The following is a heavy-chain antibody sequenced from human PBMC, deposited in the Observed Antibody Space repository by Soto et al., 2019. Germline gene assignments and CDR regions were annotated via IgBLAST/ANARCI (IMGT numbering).Heavy chain of an antibody. CDR2: IWYDGSNK. CDR3: ARQPLAAPMDSFDY. D-gene: IGHD6-13*01. V-gene: IGHV3-33*01. J-gene: IGHJ4*02. CDR1: GFTLSSYG. Sequence: GGSLRLSCAASGFTLSSYGMLWVRQAPGKGLEWVAVIWYDGSNKNYADSVKGRFTISRDNSKNTLYLQMNSLRAEDTAVYYCARQPLAAPMDSFDYWGQGTLVTVSS.